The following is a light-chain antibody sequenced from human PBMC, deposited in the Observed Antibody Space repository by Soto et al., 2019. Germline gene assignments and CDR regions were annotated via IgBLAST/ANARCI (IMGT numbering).Light chain of an antibody. CDR2: EDS. Sequence: SVLTQPASVSGSPGQSITISCTGTSSDVGNYNLVSWYQQHPGKAPKLMIYEDSKRPSGVSNRFSGSKSGNTASLTISGLQAEDEADYYCCSYAASSTYVFGTGTRSP. J-gene: IGLJ1*01. V-gene: IGLV2-23*01. CDR3: CSYAASSTYV. CDR1: SSDVGNYNL.